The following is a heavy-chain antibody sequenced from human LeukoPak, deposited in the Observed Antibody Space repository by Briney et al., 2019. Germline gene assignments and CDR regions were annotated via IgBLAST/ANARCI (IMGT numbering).Heavy chain of an antibody. D-gene: IGHD5-12*01. CDR3: AKSGGGRWLRWSAYYYYGMDV. J-gene: IGHJ6*02. V-gene: IGHV3-23*01. Sequence: GGSLRLSCAASGFTFSSYAMSWVRQAPGKGLEWVLAISGSGGSTYYADSVKGRFTISRDNSKNTLYLQMNSLRAEDTAVYYCAKSGGGRWLRWSAYYYYGMDVWGQGTTVTVSS. CDR1: GFTFSSYA. CDR2: ISGSGGST.